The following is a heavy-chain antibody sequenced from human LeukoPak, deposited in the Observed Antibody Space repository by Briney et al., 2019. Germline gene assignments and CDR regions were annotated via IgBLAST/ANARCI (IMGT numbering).Heavy chain of an antibody. V-gene: IGHV1-46*01. Sequence: ASVKVSCKASGYTFTSYYMHWVRQAPGQGLEWMGIINPSGGSTSYAQKFQGRVTMTRDTSTSTVYMELSSLRSEDTAVYYCARGVIVVVVAATPVDYWRQGTLVTVSS. CDR1: GYTFTSYY. D-gene: IGHD2-15*01. CDR3: ARGVIVVVVAATPVDY. J-gene: IGHJ4*02. CDR2: INPSGGST.